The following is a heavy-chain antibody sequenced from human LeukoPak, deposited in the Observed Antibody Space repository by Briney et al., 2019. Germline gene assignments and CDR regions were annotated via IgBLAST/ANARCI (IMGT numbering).Heavy chain of an antibody. V-gene: IGHV1-8*02. Sequence: ASVKVSCKASGYTFTSYDINWVRQATGQGLEWMGWMNPNSGNTGYAQKFQGRVTMTRNTSISTAYMERSSLRSEDTAVYYCARGVIGYGDYSNWFDPWGQGPLVTVSS. CDR1: GYTFTSYD. D-gene: IGHD4-17*01. J-gene: IGHJ5*02. CDR3: ARGVIGYGDYSNWFDP. CDR2: MNPNSGNT.